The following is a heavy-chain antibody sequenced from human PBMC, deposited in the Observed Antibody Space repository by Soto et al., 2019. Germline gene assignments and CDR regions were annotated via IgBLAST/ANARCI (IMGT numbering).Heavy chain of an antibody. V-gene: IGHV3-23*01. CDR3: AKERLEVRLADDFDY. CDR2: ISGSGGST. CDR1: GFTFSSYA. Sequence: GALRLSCAASGFTFSSYAMSWVRQAPGKGLEWVSAISGSGGSTYYADSVKGRFTISRDNSKNTLYLQMNSLRAEDTAVYYCAKERLEVRLADDFDYWGQGTLVTVSS. J-gene: IGHJ4*02. D-gene: IGHD3-3*02.